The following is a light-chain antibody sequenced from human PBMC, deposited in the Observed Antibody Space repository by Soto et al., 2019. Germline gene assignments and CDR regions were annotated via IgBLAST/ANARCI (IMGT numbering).Light chain of an antibody. CDR3: QQYNSYSWT. CDR1: QSISSW. Sequence: IQLTQSPSSLSASVGDRVPITYRASQSISSWLAWYQQKPGKAPMLLIYKASSLESGVPSRFSGSGSGTEFTLTIGGLQPDDFATYYCQQYNSYSWTFGQGTKVDIK. J-gene: IGKJ1*01. CDR2: KAS. V-gene: IGKV1-5*03.